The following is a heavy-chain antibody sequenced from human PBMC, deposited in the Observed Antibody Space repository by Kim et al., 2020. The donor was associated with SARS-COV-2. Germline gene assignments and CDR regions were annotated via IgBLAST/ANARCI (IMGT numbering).Heavy chain of an antibody. Sequence: AAPVKGRFTISRDDSKNTLYLKMNSLKTEDTVVYYCTIRKTGYSSSWYGYWGQGTLVTVSS. V-gene: IGHV3-15*01. D-gene: IGHD6-13*01. CDR3: TIRKTGYSSSWYGY. J-gene: IGHJ4*02.